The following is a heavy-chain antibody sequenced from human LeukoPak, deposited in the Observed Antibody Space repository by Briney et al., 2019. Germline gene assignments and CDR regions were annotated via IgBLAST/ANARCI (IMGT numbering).Heavy chain of an antibody. CDR1: GFTFSSYG. CDR3: AKGPTVTTLKDPPYYYYYYYMDV. CDR2: ISYDGSNK. V-gene: IGHV3-30*18. J-gene: IGHJ6*03. D-gene: IGHD4-17*01. Sequence: GGSLRLSCAASGFTFSSYGMHWVRQAPGKGLEWVAVISYDGSNKYYADSVKGRFTISRDNSKNTLYLQMNSLRAEDTAVYYCAKGPTVTTLKDPPYYYYYYYMDVWGKGTTVTISS.